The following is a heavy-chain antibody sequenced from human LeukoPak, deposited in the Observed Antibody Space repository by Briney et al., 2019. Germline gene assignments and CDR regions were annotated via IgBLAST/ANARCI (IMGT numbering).Heavy chain of an antibody. CDR3: AKDRCSNGVGCYYYYMDV. CDR2: IQYDGSNE. D-gene: IGHD2-8*01. CDR1: RFTFSSYG. V-gene: IGHV3-30*02. Sequence: PGGSLRLSCAASRFTFSSYGMLWVRQAPGKGLEWAAYIQYDGSNEQYADSVKGRFSISRDSSKNILYLQMNSLRAEDTAVYYCAKDRCSNGVGCYYYYMDVWGKGTTVTISS. J-gene: IGHJ6*03.